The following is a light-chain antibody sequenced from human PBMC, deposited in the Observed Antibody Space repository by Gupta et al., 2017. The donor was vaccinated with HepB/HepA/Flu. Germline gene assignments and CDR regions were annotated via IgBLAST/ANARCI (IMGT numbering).Light chain of an antibody. CDR1: SSDIGEYNY. CDR3: SSYAGYNSSRV. J-gene: IGLJ3*02. Sequence: QSALTQPPSASGSPGQSVTVSCTGSSSDIGEYNYVSWYQQHPGKAHKLMIYEVNKRTSGVPDRFSGSKPGNTASLTVSGFQTEDEADYYCSSYAGYNSSRVFGGGTKVTVL. CDR2: EVN. V-gene: IGLV2-8*01.